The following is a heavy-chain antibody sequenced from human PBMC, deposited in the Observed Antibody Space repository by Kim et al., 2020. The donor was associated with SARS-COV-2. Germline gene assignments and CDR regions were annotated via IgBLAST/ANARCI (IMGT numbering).Heavy chain of an antibody. CDR3: AKETQPIRGYFHH. CDR1: GFTFSSYA. CDR2: ITASSDYT. J-gene: IGHJ1*01. V-gene: IGHV3-23*01. Sequence: GGSLRLSCEASGFTFSSYAMSWVRQAPGKGLECVSTITASSDYTYYADSVKGRFTISRDSSKDTLYLQMDSLRAEDTAIYYCAKETQPIRGYFHHWGQGTLVTVSS.